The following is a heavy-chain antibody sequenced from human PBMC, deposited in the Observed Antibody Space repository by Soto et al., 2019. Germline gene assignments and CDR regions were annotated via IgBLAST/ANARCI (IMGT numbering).Heavy chain of an antibody. J-gene: IGHJ5*02. D-gene: IGHD3-10*02. CDR1: GGSITSHF. CDR3: VRGWNVPGWFDP. V-gene: IGHV4-59*11. Sequence: SETLSLTCAVSGGSITSHFWTWIRQTPGTGLEFIGYIHHTGRTHYSPSLKSRVTISMDTSKNQFSLNLTSLTAADTAVYYCVRGWNVPGWFDPWGQGTLVTSPQ. CDR2: IHHTGRT.